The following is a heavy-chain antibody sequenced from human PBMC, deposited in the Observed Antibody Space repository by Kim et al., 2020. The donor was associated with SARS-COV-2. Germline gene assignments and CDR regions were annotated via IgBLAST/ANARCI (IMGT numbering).Heavy chain of an antibody. CDR2: IIPIFGTA. J-gene: IGHJ6*02. D-gene: IGHD3-10*01. CDR3: ARHGTNALLLWFGELQIMGHYYGMDV. CDR1: GGTFSSYA. V-gene: IGHV1-69*13. Sequence: SVKVSCKASGGTFSSYAISWVRQAPGQGLEWMGGIIPIFGTANYAQKFQGRVTITADESTSTAYMELSSLRSEDTAVYYCARHGTNALLLWFGELQIMGHYYGMDVWGQGTTVTVSS.